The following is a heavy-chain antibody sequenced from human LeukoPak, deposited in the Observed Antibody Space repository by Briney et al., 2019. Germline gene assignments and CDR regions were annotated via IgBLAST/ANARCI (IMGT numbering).Heavy chain of an antibody. CDR3: ASGPRPFDY. CDR2: IYYSGST. Sequence: SETLSLTCSVSGGSISRSSYYWGWIRQPPGKGLEWIGSIYYSGSTYYNPSLKSRVTISVDTSKNQFSLKLSSVTAADTAVYYCASGPRPFDYWSQGTLVTVSS. J-gene: IGHJ4*02. CDR1: GGSISRSSYY. V-gene: IGHV4-39*01.